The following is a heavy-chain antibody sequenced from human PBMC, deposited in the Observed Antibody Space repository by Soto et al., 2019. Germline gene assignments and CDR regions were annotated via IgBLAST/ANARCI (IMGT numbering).Heavy chain of an antibody. CDR2: ISGTGRVT. J-gene: IGHJ1*01. CDR1: EFTFSSYA. CDR3: AKDVHYDRATGCEYFHR. V-gene: IGHV3-23*01. D-gene: IGHD3-3*01. Sequence: EVQLLESGGGLVQPGGSLKLSCAASEFTFSSYAMSWVRQAPGKGLEWVSGISGTGRVTKYAESVKGRFTISRDNPKSTLLLQMNRLRPEDTAVYYCAKDVHYDRATGCEYFHRWGQGTLVTVSS.